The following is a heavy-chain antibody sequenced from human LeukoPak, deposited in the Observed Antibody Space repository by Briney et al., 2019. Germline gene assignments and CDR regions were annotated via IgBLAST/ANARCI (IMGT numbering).Heavy chain of an antibody. CDR1: GFTFSNAW. D-gene: IGHD3-22*01. CDR3: TTAGKEYYYDSSGYYYNFDY. CDR2: IKSKTDGGTT. Sequence: GGSLRLSCAASGFTFSNAWMSWVRQAPGKGLEWVGRIKSKTDGGTTDYAAPVKGRFTISRDDSNNTLYLQMNSLKTEDTAVYYCTTAGKEYYYDSSGYYYNFDYWGQGTLVTVSS. V-gene: IGHV3-15*01. J-gene: IGHJ4*02.